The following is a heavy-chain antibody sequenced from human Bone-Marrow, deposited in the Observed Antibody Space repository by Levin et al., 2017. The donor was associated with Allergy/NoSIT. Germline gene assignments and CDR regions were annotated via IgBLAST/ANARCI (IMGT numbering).Heavy chain of an antibody. CDR2: IFYSGTT. V-gene: IGHV4-39*01. CDR3: ARLGAGYFDY. CDR1: GGSISSNNYY. J-gene: IGHJ4*02. Sequence: RSSETLSLTCSVSGGSISSNNYYWVWIRQPPGKGLEWIGTIFYSGTTYYNLSLKSRLTISIDTPKNQFSLRLTSVAAADTAVYYCARLGAGYFDYWGRGTLVGVSS.